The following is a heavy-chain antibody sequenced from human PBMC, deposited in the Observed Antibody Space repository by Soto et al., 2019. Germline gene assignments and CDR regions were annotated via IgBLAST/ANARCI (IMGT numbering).Heavy chain of an antibody. CDR3: ATDGRPNFYDFIAVFDF. Sequence: GGSLRLSCAASGFTFSSYAMSWVRQAPGKGLEWVAAIRGSGGSTYYADSVKGRFTISRDNSKNTLYLQMNSLRAEDTAVYYCATDGRPNFYDFIAVFDFWGHGTLVTVSS. CDR1: GFTFSSYA. J-gene: IGHJ4*01. D-gene: IGHD3-22*01. V-gene: IGHV3-23*01. CDR2: IRGSGGST.